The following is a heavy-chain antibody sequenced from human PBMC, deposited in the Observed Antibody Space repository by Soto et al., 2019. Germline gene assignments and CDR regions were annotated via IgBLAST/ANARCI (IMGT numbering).Heavy chain of an antibody. J-gene: IGHJ4*02. D-gene: IGHD3-22*01. CDR1: GFTFSSYA. Sequence: GGSLRLSCAASGFTFSSYAMSWVRHAPGKGLEWVSAISGSGGSTYYADSVKGRFTISRDNSKNTLYLQMNSLRAEDTAVYYCADYYDSSGYYPSYFDYWGQGTLVTVSS. CDR3: ADYYDSSGYYPSYFDY. CDR2: ISGSGGST. V-gene: IGHV3-23*01.